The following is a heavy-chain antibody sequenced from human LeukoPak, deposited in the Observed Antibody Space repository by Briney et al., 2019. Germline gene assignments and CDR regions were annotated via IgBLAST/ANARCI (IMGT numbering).Heavy chain of an antibody. Sequence: GGSLRLSCAASGFTFSSYAMSWVRQAPGKGLEWVSTMTGSGGSTYYADSVKGRFTISRDNSKNTLYLQMNSLRAEDTAVYYCARGTSSGYFQLYFDYWGQGTLVTVSS. CDR1: GFTFSSYA. J-gene: IGHJ4*02. D-gene: IGHD3-22*01. CDR2: MTGSGGST. CDR3: ARGTSSGYFQLYFDY. V-gene: IGHV3-23*01.